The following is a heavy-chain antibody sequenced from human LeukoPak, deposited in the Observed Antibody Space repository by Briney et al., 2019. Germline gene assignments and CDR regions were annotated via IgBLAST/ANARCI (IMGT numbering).Heavy chain of an antibody. D-gene: IGHD3/OR15-3a*01. V-gene: IGHV7-4-1*02. CDR1: GYTFTTSF. J-gene: IGHJ4*02. Sequence: ASVKVSCKASGYTFTTSFMHWVRQAPGQGLEWMGWINTNTGNPTYAQGFTGRFVFSLDTSVSTAYLQISSLKAEDTAVYYCARLPRDLEGVPPSFWTHDYWGQGTLVTVSS. CDR3: ARLPRDLEGVPPSFWTHDY. CDR2: INTNTGNP.